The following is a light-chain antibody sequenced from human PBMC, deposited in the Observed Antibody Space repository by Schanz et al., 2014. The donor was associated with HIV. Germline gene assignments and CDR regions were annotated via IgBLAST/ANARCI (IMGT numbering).Light chain of an antibody. J-gene: IGKJ3*01. V-gene: IGKV3-20*01. CDR2: GAS. CDR3: QHYGTSFT. Sequence: EIVLTQSPATLSLSPGERATLSCRASQSVSSSLAWYQQKPGQAPRLLIYGASSRANGIPARFSGAGSGTDFTLTISRLEPEDFAVYYCQHYGTSFTFGPGTKVDIK. CDR1: QSVSSS.